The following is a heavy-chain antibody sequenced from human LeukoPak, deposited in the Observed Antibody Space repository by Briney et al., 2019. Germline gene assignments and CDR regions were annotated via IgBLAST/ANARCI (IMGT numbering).Heavy chain of an antibody. Sequence: SETLSLTCTVSGGSISSGSYYWSWIRQPAGKGLEWIGRIYTSGSTNYNPSLKSRVTISVDTSKNQFSLKLSSVTAADTAVYYGARIVDSGYDFDYWGQGTLVTVSS. CDR3: ARIVDSGYDFDY. CDR2: IYTSGST. CDR1: GGSISSGSYY. J-gene: IGHJ4*02. V-gene: IGHV4-61*02. D-gene: IGHD5-12*01.